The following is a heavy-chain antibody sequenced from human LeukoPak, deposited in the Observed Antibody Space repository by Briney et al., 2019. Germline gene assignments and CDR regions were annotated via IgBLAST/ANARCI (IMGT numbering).Heavy chain of an antibody. CDR2: ISSSSSYI. D-gene: IGHD6-13*01. V-gene: IGHV3-21*01. CDR1: GFTFSSYS. J-gene: IGHJ4*02. Sequence: GGSLRLSCAASGFTFSSYSMNWVRQAPGKGLEWVSSISSSSSYIYYADSVKGRFSISRDNAKNSLYLQMNSLRAEDTAVYYCARAYSSSTGFDYWGQGTLVTVSS. CDR3: ARAYSSSTGFDY.